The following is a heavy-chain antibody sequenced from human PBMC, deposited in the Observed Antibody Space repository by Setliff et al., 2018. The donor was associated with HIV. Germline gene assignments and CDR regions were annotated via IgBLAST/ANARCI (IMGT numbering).Heavy chain of an antibody. V-gene: IGHV1-69*13. D-gene: IGHD1-26*01. CDR2: IIPMFDAP. Sequence: RASVKVSCKTSGGTFSSYAISWVRQAPGQGLEWMGGIIPMFDAPNYAQNFQGRVSITADASTSTAYMELSSLTSDDTAVYYCALASIVSTARWNHWGRGTLVTVSS. CDR3: ALASIVSTARWNH. CDR1: GGTFSSYA. J-gene: IGHJ4*02.